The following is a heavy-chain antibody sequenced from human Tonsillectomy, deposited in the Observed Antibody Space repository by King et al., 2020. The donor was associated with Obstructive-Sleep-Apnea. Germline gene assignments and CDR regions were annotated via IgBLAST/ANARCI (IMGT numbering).Heavy chain of an antibody. Sequence: VQLQESGPGLVKPSETLSLTCTVSGYSISSGYYWGWIRQPPGKGLEWIGSIYHSGSTYYNPSLKSRVTISVDTSKNQFSLKLSSVTAADTAVYYCAREDMGYCSGGSCYSNYYYGMDVWGQGTTVTVSS. CDR2: IYHSGST. V-gene: IGHV4-38-2*02. J-gene: IGHJ6*02. CDR3: AREDMGYCSGGSCYSNYYYGMDV. CDR1: GYSISSGYY. D-gene: IGHD2-15*01.